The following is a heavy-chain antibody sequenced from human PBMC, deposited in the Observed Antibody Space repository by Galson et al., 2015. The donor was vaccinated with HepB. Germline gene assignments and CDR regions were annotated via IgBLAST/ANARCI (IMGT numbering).Heavy chain of an antibody. V-gene: IGHV3-49*03. CDR1: GFTFGDYA. D-gene: IGHD5-12*01. CDR3: TRGFEGGYPPYYGMDV. CDR2: IRSKAYGGTT. Sequence: SLRLSCAASGFTFGDYAMSWFRQAPGKGLEWVGFIRSKAYGGTTEYAASVKGRFTISRDDSKSIAYLQMNSLKTEDTAVYYCTRGFEGGYPPYYGMDVWGQGTTVTVSS. J-gene: IGHJ6*02.